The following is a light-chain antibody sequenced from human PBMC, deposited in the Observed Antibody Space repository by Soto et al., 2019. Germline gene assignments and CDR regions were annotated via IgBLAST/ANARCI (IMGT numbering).Light chain of an antibody. CDR2: EVI. Sequence: QSVLTQPASVSGSPGQSITISCTGTSSDVGSYNLVSWYQQHPGKTPKLLIYEVIKRPSGVSNRFSGSKSGNTASLTISGLQAEDEADYYCCSYADSGTSVFGGGTKLTVL. CDR1: SSDVGSYNL. J-gene: IGLJ2*01. CDR3: CSYADSGTSV. V-gene: IGLV2-23*02.